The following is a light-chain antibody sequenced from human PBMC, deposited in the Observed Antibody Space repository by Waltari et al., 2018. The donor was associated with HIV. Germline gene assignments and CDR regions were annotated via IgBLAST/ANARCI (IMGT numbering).Light chain of an antibody. J-gene: IGLJ2*01. CDR2: EVT. CDR3: RSFANRDGFYVL. V-gene: IGLV2-8*01. CDR1: NSDIGTYDY. Sequence: QSALTQPPSASGSPGQSVTLSCTGTNSDIGTYDYVSWYQQPPGKAPKLVISEVTKRPSGVSDRFSGSKSRNTAFLTVSGLQSEDEADYYCRSFANRDGFYVLFGGGTRLTVL.